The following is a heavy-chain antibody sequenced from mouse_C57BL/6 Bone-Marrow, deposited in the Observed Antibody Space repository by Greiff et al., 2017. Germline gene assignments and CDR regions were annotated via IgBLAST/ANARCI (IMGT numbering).Heavy chain of an antibody. J-gene: IGHJ4*01. CDR2: ISYDGSN. V-gene: IGHV3-6*01. CDR3: AREQAMDY. CDR1: GYSITSGYY. Sequence: EVKLVESGPGLVKPSQSLSLTCSVTGYSITSGYYWNWIRQFPGNKLEWMGYISYDGSNNYNPSLKNRISITRDTSKNQFFLKLNSVTTEDTATYYCAREQAMDYWGQGTSVTVSS.